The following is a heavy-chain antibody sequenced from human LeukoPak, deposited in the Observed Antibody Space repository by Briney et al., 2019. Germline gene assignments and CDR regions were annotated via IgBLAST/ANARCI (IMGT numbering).Heavy chain of an antibody. J-gene: IGHJ4*02. Sequence: SETLSLTCAVYGGSFSGYYWSWIRQPPGKGLEWIGEINHSGSTNYNPSLKSRVTISVDTSKNQFSPKLSSVTAADTAVYYCARGWGRYYYDSSGPRYYFDYWGQGTLVTVSS. V-gene: IGHV4-34*01. CDR3: ARGWGRYYYDSSGPRYYFDY. D-gene: IGHD3-22*01. CDR1: GGSFSGYY. CDR2: INHSGST.